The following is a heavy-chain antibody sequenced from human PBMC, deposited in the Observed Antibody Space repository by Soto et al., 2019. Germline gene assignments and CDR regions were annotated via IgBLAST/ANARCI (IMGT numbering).Heavy chain of an antibody. CDR2: IFSDNER. CDR1: GFSLITGRMG. Sequence: SGPTLVNPTETLTLTCTFSGFSLITGRMGVSCIRQPPGKALEWLAHIFSDNERSYSTSMQGRLTISKDPSGSQVVLSMTNLDPVDTGTYYCVRMNADSYQFYYAMDVWGQGTTVTVSS. CDR3: VRMNADSYQFYYAMDV. D-gene: IGHD4-17*01. J-gene: IGHJ6*02. V-gene: IGHV2-26*01.